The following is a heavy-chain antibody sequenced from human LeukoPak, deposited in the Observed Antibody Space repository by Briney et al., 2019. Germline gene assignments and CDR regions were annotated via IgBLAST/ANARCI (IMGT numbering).Heavy chain of an antibody. J-gene: IGHJ4*02. Sequence: ASVKVSCKASGYTFTSYYMHWVRQGPGQGLEWMGWISAYNGNTNYAQKLQGRVTMTTDTSTSTAYMELRSLRSDDTAVYYCARDSYVVATLRHFDYWGQGTLVTVSS. CDR3: ARDSYVVATLRHFDY. CDR1: GYTFTSYY. D-gene: IGHD5-12*01. V-gene: IGHV1-18*04. CDR2: ISAYNGNT.